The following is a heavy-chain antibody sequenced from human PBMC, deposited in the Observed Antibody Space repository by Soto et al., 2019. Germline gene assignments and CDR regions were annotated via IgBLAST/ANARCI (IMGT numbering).Heavy chain of an antibody. CDR2: MYHTGSA. Sequence: SETLSLTCAVSGAANTTGGYSWSWMRQPPGNGLQWIGYMYHTGSANYNPSLKGRVTMSFDTSTNDFSLKLNSVTAADTAVYFCARLKGTRYFDFWCPGLLVTVSS. J-gene: IGHJ4*02. V-gene: IGHV4-30-2*01. CDR3: ARLKGTRYFDF. D-gene: IGHD3-10*01. CDR1: GAANTTGGYS.